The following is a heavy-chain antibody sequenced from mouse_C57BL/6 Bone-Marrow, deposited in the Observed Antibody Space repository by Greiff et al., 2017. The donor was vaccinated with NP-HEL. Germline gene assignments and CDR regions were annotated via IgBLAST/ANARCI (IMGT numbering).Heavy chain of an antibody. J-gene: IGHJ4*01. D-gene: IGHD2-5*01. V-gene: IGHV1-61*01. CDR1: GYTFTSYW. Sequence: QVQLQQPGAELVRPGSSVKLSCKASGYTFTSYWMDWVKQRPGQGLEWIGNIYPSDSETHYNQKFKDKATLTVDKSSSTAYMQLSSLTSEDSAVYYCARGCYSNYVKYYAMDYWGQGTSVTVSS. CDR2: IYPSDSET. CDR3: ARGCYSNYVKYYAMDY.